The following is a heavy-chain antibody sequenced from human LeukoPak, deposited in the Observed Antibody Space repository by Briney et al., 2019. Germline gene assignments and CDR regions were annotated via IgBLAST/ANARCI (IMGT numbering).Heavy chain of an antibody. J-gene: IGHJ4*02. CDR1: GFTFSSSW. Sequence: GGSLRLSCVASGFTFSSSWMSWVRRAPGKGLEWVANIKQDGTEEYYVDSVRGRFSISKNNAKNSLYLQMNSLRAEDTAVYYCARDPCHGALDYWGQGALVTVSS. D-gene: IGHD2-2*01. CDR2: IKQDGTEE. V-gene: IGHV3-7*03. CDR3: ARDPCHGALDY.